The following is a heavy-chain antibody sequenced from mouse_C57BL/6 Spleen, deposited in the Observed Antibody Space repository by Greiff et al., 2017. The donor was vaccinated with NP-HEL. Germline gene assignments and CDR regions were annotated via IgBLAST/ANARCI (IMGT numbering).Heavy chain of an antibody. CDR3: ARDSSGYLYYFDY. V-gene: IGHV1-59*01. CDR2: IDPSDSYT. D-gene: IGHD3-2*02. J-gene: IGHJ2*01. CDR1: GYTFTSYW. Sequence: QVQLQQPGAELVRPGTSVKLSCKASGYTFTSYWMHWVKQRPGQGLEWIGVIDPSDSYTNYNQKFKGKATLTVDTSSSTAYMQLSSLTSEDSAVYYCARDSSGYLYYFDYWGQGTTLTVSS.